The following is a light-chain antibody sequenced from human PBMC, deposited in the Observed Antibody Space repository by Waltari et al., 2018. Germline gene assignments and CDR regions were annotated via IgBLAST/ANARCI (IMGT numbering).Light chain of an antibody. J-gene: IGLJ2*01. V-gene: IGLV1-40*01. CDR2: DYN. CDR3: LSYDRSLRGSV. CDR1: SSNIGAGYD. Sequence: QSVLTQPPSVSGAPGQRVTISCTGSSSNIGAGYDVHWYQHPPGTAPTLLSSDYNNRPSGVPDRFSASKSGTSASLAITGLQAEDEADYYCLSYDRSLRGSVFGGGTKLTVL.